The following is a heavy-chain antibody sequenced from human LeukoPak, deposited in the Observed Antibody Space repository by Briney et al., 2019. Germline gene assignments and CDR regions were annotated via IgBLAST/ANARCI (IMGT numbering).Heavy chain of an antibody. D-gene: IGHD3-22*01. J-gene: IGHJ4*02. V-gene: IGHV4-34*01. CDR1: GGSFSGYY. Sequence: SETLSLTCAVYGGSFSGYYWSWIRQPPGKGLEWIGEINHSGSTNYNPSLKSRVTISVDTSKNQFSLKLSSVTAADTAVYYCARGYYDSSGYYGYFDYWGQGTLVTVSS. CDR2: INHSGST. CDR3: ARGYYDSSGYYGYFDY.